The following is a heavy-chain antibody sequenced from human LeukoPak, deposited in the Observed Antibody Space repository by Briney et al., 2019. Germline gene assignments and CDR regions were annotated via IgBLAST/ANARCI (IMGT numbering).Heavy chain of an antibody. CDR1: GGSFSGYY. CDR3: ARHLVLVVVAARAFDI. V-gene: IGHV4-34*01. D-gene: IGHD2-15*01. Sequence: PSETLSLTCAVYGGSFSGYYWSWIRQPPGKGLEWIGEINHSGSTNCNPSLKSRVTISVDTSKNQFSLKLSSVTAADTAVYYCARHLVLVVVAARAFDIWGQGTMVTVSS. J-gene: IGHJ3*02. CDR2: INHSGST.